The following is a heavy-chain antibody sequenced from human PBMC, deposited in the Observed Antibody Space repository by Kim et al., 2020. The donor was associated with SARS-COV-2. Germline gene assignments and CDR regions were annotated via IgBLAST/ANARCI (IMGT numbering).Heavy chain of an antibody. D-gene: IGHD6-19*01. J-gene: IGHJ6*02. CDR3: AKVDSRAWYAYGMDV. Sequence: DSVKGRFAISRDNAKNSLYLQMNSLRPEDTALYYCAKVDSRAWYAYGMDVWGQGTTVTVSS. V-gene: IGHV3-9*01.